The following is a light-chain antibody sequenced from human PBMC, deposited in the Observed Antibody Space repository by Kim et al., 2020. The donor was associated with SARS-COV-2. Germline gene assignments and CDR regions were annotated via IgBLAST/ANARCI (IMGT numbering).Light chain of an antibody. J-gene: IGLJ3*02. CDR3: QAWDSSTAV. V-gene: IGLV3-1*01. CDR2: QDT. Sequence: VSPGKTASMTCSGDKLGDKYACWYQQKPGQSPVLVIYQDTRRPSGIPERFSGSNSGNTATLTISGTQAMDEADYYCQAWDSSTAVFGGGTQLTVL. CDR1: KLGDKY.